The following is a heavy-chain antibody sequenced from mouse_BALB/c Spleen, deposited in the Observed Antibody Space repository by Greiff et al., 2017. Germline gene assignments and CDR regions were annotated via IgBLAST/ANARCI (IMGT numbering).Heavy chain of an antibody. D-gene: IGHD2-14*01. Sequence: EVQLQQSGTVLARPGASVKMSCKASGYTFTSYWMHWVKQRPGQGLEWIGAIYPGNSDTSYNQKFKGKAKLTAVTSTSTAYMELSSLTNEDSAVYYCTGVRREVYYAMDYWGQGTSVTVSS. CDR3: TGVRREVYYAMDY. CDR1: GYTFTSYW. CDR2: IYPGNSDT. V-gene: IGHV1-5*01. J-gene: IGHJ4*01.